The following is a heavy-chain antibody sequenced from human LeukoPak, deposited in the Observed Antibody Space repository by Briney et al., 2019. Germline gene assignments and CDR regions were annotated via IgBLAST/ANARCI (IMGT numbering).Heavy chain of an antibody. Sequence: GGSLRLSCAASGFSFSSYSMNWVRQAPGKGLEWVSYISSTSKTIFYADSVKGRFIISRDNAKNPLYQQMNRLRAEDTAVYYCARDGHSSDFDYWGQGTLVAVSS. J-gene: IGHJ4*02. V-gene: IGHV3-48*01. D-gene: IGHD3-22*01. CDR1: GFSFSSYS. CDR3: ARDGHSSDFDY. CDR2: ISSTSKTI.